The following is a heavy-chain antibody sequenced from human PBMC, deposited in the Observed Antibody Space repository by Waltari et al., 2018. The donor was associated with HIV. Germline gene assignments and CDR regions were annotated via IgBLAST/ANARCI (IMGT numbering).Heavy chain of an antibody. CDR2: IWYHGDKE. D-gene: IGHD5-18*01. Sequence: QVQLVESGGGVVQPGRSLTLACEASGLTFGSYGIHWVRQAPGKGLEWVAVIWYHGDKEDYADSVKGRFNISRDNSRNTVFLHMNSLRAEDTGFYFCARERGYTSPFDLWGQGTLVTVSS. J-gene: IGHJ1*01. V-gene: IGHV3-33*01. CDR1: GLTFGSYG. CDR3: ARERGYTSPFDL.